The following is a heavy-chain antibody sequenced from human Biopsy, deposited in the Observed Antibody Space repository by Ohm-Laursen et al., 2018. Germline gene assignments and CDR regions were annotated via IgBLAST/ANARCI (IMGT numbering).Heavy chain of an antibody. CDR3: ASGDIGGIGLDV. CDR1: GDTFTTSA. CDR2: IIPILGTV. D-gene: IGHD3-10*01. V-gene: IGHV1-69*04. J-gene: IGHJ6*02. Sequence: SSVKVSCKVSGDTFTTSAISWVRQVPGQGLDWMGRIIPILGTVDYGQNFQGRVTIRADTSTTFLELTSLRYDDTAVYYCASGDIGGIGLDVWGLGTPVTVSS.